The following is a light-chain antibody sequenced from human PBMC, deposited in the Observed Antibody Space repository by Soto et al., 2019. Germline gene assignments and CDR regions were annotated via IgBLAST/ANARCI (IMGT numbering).Light chain of an antibody. CDR3: QQYTSYSRA. CDR2: DAS. J-gene: IGKJ1*01. Sequence: TPSPSSLFASVGEPLIITCRASRDVGGDVSWYQQKPGKVPKLLIYDASNLGSGVPSRFSGSGSGTDFTLTISGLQPDDFTTYYCQQYTSYSRAFGQGTKVDI. V-gene: IGKV1-13*02. CDR1: RDVGGD.